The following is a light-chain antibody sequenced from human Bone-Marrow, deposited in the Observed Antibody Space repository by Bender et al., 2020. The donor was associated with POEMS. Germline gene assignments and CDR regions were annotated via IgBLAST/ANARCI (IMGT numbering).Light chain of an antibody. CDR1: SSNIGNHG. CDR2: YDD. J-gene: IGLJ3*02. Sequence: QSVVTQPPSLSEAPRQRVTISCSGSSSNIGNHGVNWYQQLPGEAPKLLIYYDDLLTPGVSDRFSAYKSGTSASLAISELQSEDEALYYWSAWDDSLSGWVFGGGTKLTVL. CDR3: SAWDDSLSGWV. V-gene: IGLV1-36*01.